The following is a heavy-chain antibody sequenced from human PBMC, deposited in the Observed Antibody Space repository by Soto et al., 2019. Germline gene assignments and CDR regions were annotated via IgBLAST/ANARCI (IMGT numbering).Heavy chain of an antibody. Sequence: SETLSLTCAVSGGSISSGGYSWSWIRQPPGKGLEWIGYIYHSVSTYYNPSLKSRVTISVDRSKNQFSLKLSSVTAADTAVYYCARGGTAARHYYYYGMDVWGQGTTVTVSS. J-gene: IGHJ6*02. CDR1: GGSISSGGYS. D-gene: IGHD6-6*01. CDR2: IYHSVST. CDR3: ARGGTAARHYYYYGMDV. V-gene: IGHV4-30-2*01.